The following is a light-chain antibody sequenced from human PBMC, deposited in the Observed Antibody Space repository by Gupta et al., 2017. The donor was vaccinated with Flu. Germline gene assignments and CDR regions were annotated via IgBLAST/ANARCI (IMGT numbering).Light chain of an antibody. Sequence: GDRVTITCRASQSISTYLNWYLQRPGEAPNLLMCSTWRRQSGAPSRFSGSGSGTNFSLTVTSLQTEDFGTFYCQQSFTILRTFGRGTKV. CDR1: QSISTY. CDR2: STW. CDR3: QQSFTILRT. J-gene: IGKJ4*01. V-gene: IGKV1-39*01.